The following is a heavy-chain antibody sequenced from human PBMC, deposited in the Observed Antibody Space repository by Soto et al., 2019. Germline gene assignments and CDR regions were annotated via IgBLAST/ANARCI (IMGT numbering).Heavy chain of an antibody. V-gene: IGHV4-31*03. D-gene: IGHD2-2*01. CDR2: IYYTGST. Sequence: QVQLQESGPGLVKPSQTLSLTCTVSGGSIRSGGYYWTWIRQHPGKGLEWIGSIYYTGSTYYNPSLKNRVTISVDTSKNQFSLKLSSVTAADTAVYYCARASLGYCSSTSCRSNWFDPWGQGTLVTVSS. J-gene: IGHJ5*02. CDR1: GGSIRSGGYY. CDR3: ARASLGYCSSTSCRSNWFDP.